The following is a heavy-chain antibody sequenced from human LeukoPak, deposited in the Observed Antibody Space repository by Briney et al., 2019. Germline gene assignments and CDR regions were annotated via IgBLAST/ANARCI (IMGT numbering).Heavy chain of an antibody. J-gene: IGHJ4*02. CDR3: AATSRMGYFDY. D-gene: IGHD2-8*01. Sequence: PGGSLRLSCAASGFTFDDYAMHWVRQAPGKGLEWVSGISWNSGSIGYADSVKGRSTISRDNAKNSLYLQMNSLRAEDTALYYCAATSRMGYFDYWGQGTLVTVSS. V-gene: IGHV3-9*01. CDR2: ISWNSGSI. CDR1: GFTFDDYA.